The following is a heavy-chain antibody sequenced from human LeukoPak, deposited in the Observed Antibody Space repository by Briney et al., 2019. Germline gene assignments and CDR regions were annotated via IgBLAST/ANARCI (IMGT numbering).Heavy chain of an antibody. V-gene: IGHV3-53*01. CDR1: GFTFSSSA. D-gene: IGHD3-22*01. CDR2: IYSGGST. Sequence: TGGSLRLSCAASGFTFSSSAMSWVRQVPGKGLEWVSVIYSGGSTYYADSVKGRFTISRDNSKNTLYLQMNSLRAEDTAVYYCASLSSGYPINWGQGTLVTVSS. J-gene: IGHJ4*02. CDR3: ASLSSGYPIN.